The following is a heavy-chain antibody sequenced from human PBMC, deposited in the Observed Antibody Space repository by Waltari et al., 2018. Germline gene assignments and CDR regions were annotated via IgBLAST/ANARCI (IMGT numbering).Heavy chain of an antibody. CDR3: ARNSGDYYGSGSRFY. CDR1: GFTVSSHY. J-gene: IGHJ4*02. CDR2: IYSGGST. V-gene: IGHV3-53*01. D-gene: IGHD3-10*01. Sequence: EVQLVESGGGLIQPGGSLNLSCAAAGFTVSSHYMSWVRQAPGKGLEWVSVIYSGGSTYYADSVKGRFTISRDNSKNTLYLQMNSLRAEDTAVYYCARNSGDYYGSGSRFYWGQVTLVTVSS.